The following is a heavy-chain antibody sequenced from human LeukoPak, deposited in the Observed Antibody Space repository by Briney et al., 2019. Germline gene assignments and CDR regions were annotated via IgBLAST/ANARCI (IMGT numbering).Heavy chain of an antibody. CDR1: GFTFSSYA. CDR2: ISGSGGST. J-gene: IGHJ4*02. CDR3: AKRGYYDFWSGPTDDY. V-gene: IGHV3-23*01. D-gene: IGHD3-3*01. Sequence: GGSLRLSCAASGFTFSSYAMSWVRQAPGKGLEWVSAISGSGGSTYYADSVKGRFTISRDNSKNTLYLQMNSLIAEDTAVYYCAKRGYYDFWSGPTDDYWGQGTLVTVSS.